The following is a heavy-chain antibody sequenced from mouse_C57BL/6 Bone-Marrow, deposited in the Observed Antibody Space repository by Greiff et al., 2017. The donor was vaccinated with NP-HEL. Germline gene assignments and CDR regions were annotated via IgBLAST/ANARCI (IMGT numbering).Heavy chain of an antibody. CDR2: ISSGSSTI. Sequence: EVKLVASGGGLVKPGGSLKLSCAASGFTFSDSGMPWVRQAPEKGLEWVAYISSGSSTIYYVDTVKGRFTISRDNAKNTLFLHMTSLRSEDTAMYYCAVLGGDFGYWGQGTTLTVSS. CDR3: AVLGGDFGY. V-gene: IGHV5-17*01. D-gene: IGHD4-1*01. CDR1: GFTFSDSG. J-gene: IGHJ2*01.